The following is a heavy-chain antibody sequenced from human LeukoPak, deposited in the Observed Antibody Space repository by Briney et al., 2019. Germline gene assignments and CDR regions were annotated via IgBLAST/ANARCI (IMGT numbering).Heavy chain of an antibody. Sequence: PSETLSLTCTVSGGSISSFYWSWIRQPPGKGLQWIGYIYYSGITRYNPSLKSRVTISVDTSKNQFSLKLSSVTAADTGVYYCASGGYSGYAFDYWGQGILVTVSS. J-gene: IGHJ4*02. CDR3: ASGGYSGYAFDY. CDR2: IYYSGIT. CDR1: GGSISSFY. V-gene: IGHV4-59*01. D-gene: IGHD5-12*01.